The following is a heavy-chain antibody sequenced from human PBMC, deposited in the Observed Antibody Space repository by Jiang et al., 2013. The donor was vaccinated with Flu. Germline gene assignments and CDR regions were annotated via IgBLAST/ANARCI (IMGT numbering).Heavy chain of an antibody. Sequence: GAEVKKPGASVKVSCKASGYTFTSYDINWVRQATGQGLEWMGWINPNSGGTNYAQKFQGRVTMTRDTSISTAYMELSRLRSDDTAVYYCASSNDYSRRGDYWGQGTLVTVSS. D-gene: IGHD4-11*01. J-gene: IGHJ4*02. CDR1: GYTFTSYD. CDR3: ASSNDYSRRGDY. CDR2: INPNSGGT. V-gene: IGHV1-2*02.